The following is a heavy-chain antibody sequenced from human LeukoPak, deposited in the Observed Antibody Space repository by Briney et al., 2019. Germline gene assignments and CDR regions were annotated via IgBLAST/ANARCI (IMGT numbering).Heavy chain of an antibody. J-gene: IGHJ5*02. D-gene: IGHD5-18*01. CDR2: IRYDGSNK. V-gene: IGHV3-30*02. CDR1: GFTFSSRDW. Sequence: PGGSLRLSCVASGFTFSSRDWMTWVRQAPGKGLEWVAFIRYDGSNKYYADSVKGRFTISRDNSKNTLYLQMNSLRAEDTAVYYCNAAMVNFLFDPWGQGTLVTVSS. CDR3: NAAMVNFLFDP.